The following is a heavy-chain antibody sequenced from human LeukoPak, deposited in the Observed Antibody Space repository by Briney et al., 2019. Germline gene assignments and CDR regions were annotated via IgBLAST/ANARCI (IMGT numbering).Heavy chain of an antibody. D-gene: IGHD6-13*01. CDR2: INSDGWST. V-gene: IGHV3-74*01. CDR1: TFTFGSYW. Sequence: GGSLRLSCAASTFTFGSYWMHWVRQAPGKGLVWVSRINSDGWSTSYADSVKGRFTVSRDNAKNTLYLQMNSLRVEDTAVYYCARGPSYTSSWYGLDSWGQGTLVTVSS. J-gene: IGHJ4*02. CDR3: ARGPSYTSSWYGLDS.